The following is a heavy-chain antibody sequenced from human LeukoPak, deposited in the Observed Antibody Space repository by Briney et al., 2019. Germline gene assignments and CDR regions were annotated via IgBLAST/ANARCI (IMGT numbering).Heavy chain of an antibody. Sequence: SETLSLTCTVSGGSISSYYWSWIRQPPGKGLEWIGYIYTSRSTNYNPSLKSRVTISVDTSKNQFSLKLSSVTAADTAVYYCARDRPLFTMVRGVRARYYFDYWGQGTLVTVSS. D-gene: IGHD3-10*01. CDR1: GGSISSYY. CDR3: ARDRPLFTMVRGVRARYYFDY. J-gene: IGHJ4*02. CDR2: IYTSRST. V-gene: IGHV4-4*09.